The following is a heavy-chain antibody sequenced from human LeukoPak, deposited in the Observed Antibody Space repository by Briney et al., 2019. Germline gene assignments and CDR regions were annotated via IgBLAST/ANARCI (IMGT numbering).Heavy chain of an antibody. D-gene: IGHD3-3*01. CDR3: AAFWSGYYGYYYYGMDV. V-gene: IGHV4-39*01. CDR2: IYYSGST. J-gene: IGHJ6*02. CDR1: GGSISSSSYY. Sequence: SETLSLTCTVSGGSISSSSYYWGWSRQPPGKGLEWIGSIYYSGSTYYNPSLKSRVTISVDTSKNQFSLKLSSVTAADTAVYYCAAFWSGYYGYYYYGMDVWGQGTTVTVSS.